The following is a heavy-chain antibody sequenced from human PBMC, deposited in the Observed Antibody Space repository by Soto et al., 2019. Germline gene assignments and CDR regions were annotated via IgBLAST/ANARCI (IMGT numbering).Heavy chain of an antibody. D-gene: IGHD2-15*01. V-gene: IGHV1-8*01. CDR1: GYTFTSYD. CDR3: ARYCSGGSCEPGYYYGMDV. J-gene: IGHJ6*02. CDR2: MNPNSGNT. Sequence: ASLKVSCKASGYTFTSYDINWVRQATGQGLEWMGWMNPNSGNTGYAQKFQGRVTMTRNTSISTAYMELSSLRSEDTAVYYCARYCSGGSCEPGYYYGMDVWGQGTTVTVS.